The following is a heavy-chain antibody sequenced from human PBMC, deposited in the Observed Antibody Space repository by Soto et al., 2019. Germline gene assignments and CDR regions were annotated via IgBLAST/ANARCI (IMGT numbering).Heavy chain of an antibody. CDR2: ISVNGAST. Sequence: GGSLRLSCAASGFTFKNYAMNWVRQAPGKGLEWVSLISVNGASTYYTDSVKGRFTISRDNSKSTLYLQMNSLRAEDTAIYYCAKDLDSSAWYEESWFDPWGQGTLVTVSS. J-gene: IGHJ5*02. V-gene: IGHV3-23*01. CDR1: GFTFKNYA. CDR3: AKDLDSSAWYEESWFDP. D-gene: IGHD6-19*01.